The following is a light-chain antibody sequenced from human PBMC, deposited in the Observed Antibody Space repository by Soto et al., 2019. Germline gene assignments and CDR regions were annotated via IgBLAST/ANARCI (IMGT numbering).Light chain of an antibody. CDR1: TGAVTNGHY. V-gene: IGLV7-46*01. CDR2: DTT. Sequence: AVVTQEPSLTVSPGGTVTITYGSSTGAVTNGHYPYWFQQKHGQAPRTLIYDTTNRHSWTPARFSGSLLGGKAALTLSGAQPEDEAEYYCLLSYNGPYVFGTGTKVTV. CDR3: LLSYNGPYV. J-gene: IGLJ1*01.